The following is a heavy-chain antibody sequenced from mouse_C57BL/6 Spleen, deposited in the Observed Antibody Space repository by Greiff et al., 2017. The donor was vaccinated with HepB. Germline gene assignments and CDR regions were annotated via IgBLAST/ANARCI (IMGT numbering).Heavy chain of an antibody. CDR2: ISSGSSTI. J-gene: IGHJ2*01. CDR3: SSEDDYDCPFDY. D-gene: IGHD2-4*01. V-gene: IGHV5-17*01. CDR1: GFTFSDYG. Sequence: EVQRVESGGGLVKPGGSLKLSCAASGFTFSDYGMHWVRQAPEKGLEWVAYISSGSSTIYYADTVQGRFTISRDNAKNTLFLQMTSLRSEDTAMYYCSSEDDYDCPFDYWGQGTTLTVSS.